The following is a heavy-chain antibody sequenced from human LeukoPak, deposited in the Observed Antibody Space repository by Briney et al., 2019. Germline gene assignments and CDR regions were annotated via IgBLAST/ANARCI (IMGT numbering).Heavy chain of an antibody. D-gene: IGHD3-22*01. CDR2: IKSDGST. V-gene: IGHV3-74*01. CDR1: GFTFSSYW. J-gene: IGHJ1*01. CDR3: ARAPSEIGGYYPEYFRH. Sequence: QPGGSLRLSCAASGFTFSSYWMHWVRQAPGKGLVWVSRIKSDGSTNYADSVKGRFTISRDNAKNTLSLQTNSLRAEDTGVYYCARAPSEIGGYYPEYFRHWGQGTLVTVSS.